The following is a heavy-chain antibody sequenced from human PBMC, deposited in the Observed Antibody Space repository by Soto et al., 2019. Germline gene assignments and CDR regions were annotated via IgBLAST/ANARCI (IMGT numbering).Heavy chain of an antibody. V-gene: IGHV3-23*01. CDR1: GFTFKSYA. D-gene: IGHD5-12*01. CDR3: AKDRVDGYKNFDH. Sequence: EVQLLESGGGLVQPGGSLRLSCAASGFTFKSYAMSWVRQAPGKGLEWVSAVSGSGGSTYYADSVRGRFTISRDNSDNMLYLQMNSLRDEDTALSDCAKDRVDGYKNFDHWGQGTLVTVAS. J-gene: IGHJ4*02. CDR2: VSGSGGST.